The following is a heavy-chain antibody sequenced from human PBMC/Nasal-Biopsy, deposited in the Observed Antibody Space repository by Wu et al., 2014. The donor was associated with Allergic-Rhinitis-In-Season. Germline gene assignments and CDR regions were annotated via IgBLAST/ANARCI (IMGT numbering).Heavy chain of an antibody. CDR1: GFTFSDYG. V-gene: IGHV3-74*01. CDR3: VRGHNWNFHKAHS. J-gene: IGHJ4*02. D-gene: IGHD1-1*01. CDR2: LNKDGTIP. Sequence: LRLSCAASGFTFSDYGMNWVRQLPGKGPTWVSRLNKDGTIPSYANSVKGRFTVSRVNSQSSMFLQMSALRVEDTAVYFCVRGHNWNFHKAHSWGQGTLVTVSS.